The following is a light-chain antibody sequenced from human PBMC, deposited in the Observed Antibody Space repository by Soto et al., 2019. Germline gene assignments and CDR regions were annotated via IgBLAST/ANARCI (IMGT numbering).Light chain of an antibody. CDR3: SSYAGSHNYV. V-gene: IGLV2-8*01. CDR1: SSDVGAYNY. Sequence: QSALTQPPSASGSPGQSVTISCTGTSSDVGAYNYVSWYQQHPGKAPKFVIYEVSKRPSGVPDRFSGSKSGNTASLTVSGLQAEDEADYYCSSYAGSHNYVFGTGTKLTVL. J-gene: IGLJ1*01. CDR2: EVS.